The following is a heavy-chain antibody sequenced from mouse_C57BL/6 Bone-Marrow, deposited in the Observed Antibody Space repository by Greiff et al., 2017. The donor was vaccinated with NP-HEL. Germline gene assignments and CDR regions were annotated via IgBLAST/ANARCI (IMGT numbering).Heavy chain of an antibody. V-gene: IGHV5-4*03. J-gene: IGHJ3*01. CDR2: ISDGGSYT. CDR1: GFTFSSYA. CDR3: ARLVRYWFAY. D-gene: IGHD1-1*01. Sequence: EVKLMESGGGLVKPGGSLKLSCAASGFTFSSYAMSWVRQTPEKRLEWVATISDGGSYTYYPDNVKGRFTISRDNAKNNLYLQMSHLKSEDTAMYYCARLVRYWFAYWGQGTLVTVSA.